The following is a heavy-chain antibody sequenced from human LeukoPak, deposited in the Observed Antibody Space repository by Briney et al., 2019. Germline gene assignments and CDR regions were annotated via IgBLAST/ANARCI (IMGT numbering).Heavy chain of an antibody. CDR3: ARHLASPPIDY. CDR2: INHSGNT. CDR1: GGSFSGYY. J-gene: IGHJ4*02. V-gene: IGHV4-34*01. D-gene: IGHD5-12*01. Sequence: SETLSLTCAVYGGSFSGYYWSWIRQPPGKGLEWIGEINHSGNTNSNPSLKSRVTISVDTSKNQFSLKLSSVTAADTAVYYCARHLASPPIDYWGQGTLVTVSS.